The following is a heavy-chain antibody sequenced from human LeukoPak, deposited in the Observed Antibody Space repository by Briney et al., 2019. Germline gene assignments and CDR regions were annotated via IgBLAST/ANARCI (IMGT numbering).Heavy chain of an antibody. D-gene: IGHD1-26*01. CDR1: GFTFSTYG. CDR3: ARALLGATEFDY. V-gene: IGHV3-30*02. J-gene: IGHJ4*02. CDR2: IRYDGSNK. Sequence: LPGGSLKLSCVASGFTFSTYGMHWVRQAPGKGLEWVAFIRYDGSNKYYADSVKGRFTISRDNSKNTLYLQMNSLRAEDTAVYYSARALLGATEFDYWGQGTLVTVSS.